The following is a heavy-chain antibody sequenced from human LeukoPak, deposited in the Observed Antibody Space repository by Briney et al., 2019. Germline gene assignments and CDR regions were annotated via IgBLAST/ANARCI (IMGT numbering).Heavy chain of an antibody. CDR2: LNEDGGIT. CDR1: GFTFSSYA. Sequence: GGSLRLSCAASGFTFSSYAMSWVRQAPGEGLVWVSRLNEDGGITNYADFAKGRFTISRDNARNTLYLQMNSLSADDTAVYYCTRDIGGRSAYWGQGALVTVSS. J-gene: IGHJ4*02. D-gene: IGHD3-16*01. V-gene: IGHV3-74*01. CDR3: TRDIGGRSAY.